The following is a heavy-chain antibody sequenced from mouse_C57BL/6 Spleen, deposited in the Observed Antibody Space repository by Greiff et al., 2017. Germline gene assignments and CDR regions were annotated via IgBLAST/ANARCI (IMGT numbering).Heavy chain of an antibody. J-gene: IGHJ2*01. Sequence: EVKLVESEGGLVQPGSSMKLSCTASGFTFSDYYMAWVRQVPEKGLEWVANINYDGSSTYYLDSLKSRFIISRDNAKNILYLQMSSLQSEDTATYYCAREGGYFDYWGQGTTLTVSS. CDR2: INYDGSST. CDR3: AREGGYFDY. CDR1: GFTFSDYY. V-gene: IGHV5-16*01.